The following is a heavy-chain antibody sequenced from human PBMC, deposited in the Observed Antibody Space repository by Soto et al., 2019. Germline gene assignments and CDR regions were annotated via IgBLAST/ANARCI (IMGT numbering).Heavy chain of an antibody. J-gene: IGHJ5*02. D-gene: IGHD2-15*01. V-gene: IGHV1-69*01. CDR1: GGTFSSYA. Sequence: VQLGQSGAEVKKPGSSVKVSCKASGGTFSSYAISWVRQAPGQGLEWMGGIIPIFGTANYAQKFQGRVTITADESTSTAYMELSSLGSEDTAVYNCARGKYCSGGSCYSDWFDRWGQGTLVTVSS. CDR3: ARGKYCSGGSCYSDWFDR. CDR2: IIPIFGTA.